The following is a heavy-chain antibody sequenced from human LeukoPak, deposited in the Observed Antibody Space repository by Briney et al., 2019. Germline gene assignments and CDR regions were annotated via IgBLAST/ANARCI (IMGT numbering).Heavy chain of an antibody. CDR3: AADNEGLREIDY. Sequence: ASVKVSCKVSGYTLTELSMHWVRQAPGEGLEWMGGFDPEDGETIYAQKFQGRVTMTEDTSTDTAYMELSSLRSEDTAVYYCAADNEGLREIDYWGQGTLVTVSS. V-gene: IGHV1-24*01. CDR2: FDPEDGET. CDR1: GYTLTELS. D-gene: IGHD5-24*01. J-gene: IGHJ4*02.